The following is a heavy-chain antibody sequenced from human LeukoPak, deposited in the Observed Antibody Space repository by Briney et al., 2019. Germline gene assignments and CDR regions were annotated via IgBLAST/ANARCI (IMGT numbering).Heavy chain of an antibody. CDR2: IWYDGSRI. Sequence: GRSLRLSCAASGFIFSNYGMHWVRQAPGKGLDWVAVIWYDGSRIYYADSVKGRFTISRDNSKNTLYLQMNSLRAEDTAVYYCARAYSSSSEANFDYWGQGTLVTVPS. CDR3: ARAYSSSSEANFDY. D-gene: IGHD6-6*01. CDR1: GFIFSNYG. V-gene: IGHV3-33*01. J-gene: IGHJ4*02.